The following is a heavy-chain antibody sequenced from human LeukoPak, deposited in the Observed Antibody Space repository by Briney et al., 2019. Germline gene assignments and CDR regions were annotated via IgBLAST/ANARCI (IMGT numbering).Heavy chain of an antibody. D-gene: IGHD3-22*01. V-gene: IGHV1-2*02. CDR2: INPNSGDT. CDR3: ARDPTHYYDSSGYQDSFDY. Sequence: ASVKVSCKASAYTFTDYYVHWVRPAPGQGLEWMGWINPNSGDTLYAQKFQGRVTMTRDTSISTAYMELSRLRSDDTAVFYCARDPTHYYDSSGYQDSFDYWGQGTLVTVSS. CDR1: AYTFTDYY. J-gene: IGHJ4*02.